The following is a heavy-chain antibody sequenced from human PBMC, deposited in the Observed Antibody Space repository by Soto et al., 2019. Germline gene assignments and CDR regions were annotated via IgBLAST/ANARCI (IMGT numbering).Heavy chain of an antibody. V-gene: IGHV3-23*01. CDR3: AKVHRAYYDILTGDWFDY. J-gene: IGHJ4*02. CDR2: ISGSGGST. D-gene: IGHD3-9*01. CDR1: GFTFSSYA. Sequence: EVQRLESGGGLVQPGGSLRLSCAASGFTFSSYAMSWVRQAPGKGLEWVSAISGSGGSTYYADSVKGRFTISRDNSMNTLYMQMNSLRADDTAVYYCAKVHRAYYDILTGDWFDYWGQGTLVTVSS.